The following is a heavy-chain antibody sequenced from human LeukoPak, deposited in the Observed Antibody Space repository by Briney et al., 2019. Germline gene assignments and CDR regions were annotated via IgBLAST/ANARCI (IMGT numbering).Heavy chain of an antibody. V-gene: IGHV3-74*01. J-gene: IGHJ4*02. CDR2: INTDGSIA. Sequence: GGSLRLSCAASGFTFSSSWMHWVRQAPGEGLVWISRINTDGSIATYADSVKGRFTISRDNAKNTVYLQMNSLRAEDTAVYYCAKSLFSAADFWGQGTLVTVSS. CDR1: GFTFSSSW. CDR3: AKSLFSAADF. D-gene: IGHD2-15*01.